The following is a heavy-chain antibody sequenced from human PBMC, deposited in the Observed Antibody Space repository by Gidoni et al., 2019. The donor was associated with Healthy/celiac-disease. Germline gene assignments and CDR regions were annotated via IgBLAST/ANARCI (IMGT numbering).Heavy chain of an antibody. CDR1: GCSLSSCDYY. V-gene: IGHV4-30-4*01. J-gene: IGHJ3*02. CDR2: IYYSGSP. D-gene: IGHD3-9*01. CDR3: ARDGHYDILTGYQSGRVPQGAFDI. Sequence: QVQLQESVPGLVKPSQHLSLTFTVSGCSLSSCDYYSTWIRQPPGKGLEWIGYIYYSGSPYYNPSLKSRVTRAVDTAKNQFSLKLSSGTAADTAVYYCARDGHYDILTGYQSGRVPQGAFDIWGQGTMVTVSS.